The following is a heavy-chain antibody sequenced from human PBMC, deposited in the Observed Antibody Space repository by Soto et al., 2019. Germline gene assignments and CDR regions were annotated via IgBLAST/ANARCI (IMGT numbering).Heavy chain of an antibody. Sequence: QDQLVQSGAEVKKPGASVKVSCKASGYTFTSYGISWVRQAPGQGLEWMGWISAYNDNTNYAQKLQGRVTVTTDTSTSTAYMELRSVRSDDSSVYYCARRMRSSGPLEHYWGQGTLVTVSS. V-gene: IGHV1-18*01. CDR3: ARRMRSSGPLEHY. CDR1: GYTFTSYG. D-gene: IGHD6-19*01. CDR2: ISAYNDNT. J-gene: IGHJ4*02.